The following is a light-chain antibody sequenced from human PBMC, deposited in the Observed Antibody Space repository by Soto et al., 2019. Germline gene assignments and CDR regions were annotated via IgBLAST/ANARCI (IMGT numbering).Light chain of an antibody. V-gene: IGLV2-11*01. CDR1: SSDVGAYNR. CDR3: CSYAGSYTWV. CDR2: DVY. J-gene: IGLJ1*01. Sequence: QSALTQPRSMSGSPGQSVTISCTGSSSDVGAYNRVSWYQKHPDEAPKLMIYDVYKRPSGVPERFSGSESGDTASLTISGLRTEDEAYYFCCSYAGSYTWVCGTGTKVTVL.